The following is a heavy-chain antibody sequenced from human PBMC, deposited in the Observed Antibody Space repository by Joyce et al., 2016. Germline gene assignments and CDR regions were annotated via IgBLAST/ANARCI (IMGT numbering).Heavy chain of an antibody. V-gene: IGHV1-2*02. Sequence: QVQLVQSGAEVKNPGASVKVSCKASGFSFSGYYIHWVRPAPGQGLEWMGCINPDRGDTIYAQEFQGRVTRTRDTSISTAYLELGRLTSDDTALYYCAREYGGTFYFDYWGQVTLVTVSS. CDR2: INPDRGDT. J-gene: IGHJ4*02. CDR1: GFSFSGYY. D-gene: IGHD4-23*01. CDR3: AREYGGTFYFDY.